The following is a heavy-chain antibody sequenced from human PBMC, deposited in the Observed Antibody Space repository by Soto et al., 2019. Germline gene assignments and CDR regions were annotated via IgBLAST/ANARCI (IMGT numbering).Heavy chain of an antibody. V-gene: IGHV3-30*18. J-gene: IGHJ6*02. CDR1: GFTFSSYG. CDR3: AKAAPRTEYSSGWYHRLSYYYYGMDV. CDR2: ISYDGSNK. D-gene: IGHD6-19*01. Sequence: QVQLVESGGGVVQPGRSLRLSCAASGFTFSSYGMHWVRQAPGKGLEWVAVISYDGSNKYYADSVKGRFTISRDNSKNTLYLQMNSLRAEDTAVYYCAKAAPRTEYSSGWYHRLSYYYYGMDVWGQGTTVTVSS.